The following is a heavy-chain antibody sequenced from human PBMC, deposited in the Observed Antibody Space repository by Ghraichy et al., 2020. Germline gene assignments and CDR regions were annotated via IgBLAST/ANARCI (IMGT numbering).Heavy chain of an antibody. J-gene: IGHJ6*03. CDR3: ARVSDSSGWYGYYYYMDV. D-gene: IGHD6-19*01. V-gene: IGHV4-61*01. CDR1: GGSVSSGSYY. Sequence: GSLRLSCTVSGGSVSSGSYYWSWIRQPPGKGLEWIGYIFYSGSTNYNPSLKSRVTIAVDTSKNQFSLKLSSVTAADTAVYYCARVSDSSGWYGYYYYMDVWGKGTTVTVSS. CDR2: IFYSGST.